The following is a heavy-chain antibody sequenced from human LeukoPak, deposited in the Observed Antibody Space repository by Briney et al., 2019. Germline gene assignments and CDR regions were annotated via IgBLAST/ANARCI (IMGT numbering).Heavy chain of an antibody. CDR1: GYSLTGYY. Sequence: ASVKVSCKASGYSLTGYYMHWVRQAPGQGLEWMGWINPNSGETGYAQEFQGRVSMTRGMSISTIYMELARLKSDDTAFYYCARWDGYSSSPDYWGQGSPVTVSS. CDR2: INPNSGET. CDR3: ARWDGYSSSPDY. J-gene: IGHJ4*02. V-gene: IGHV1-2*02. D-gene: IGHD6-13*01.